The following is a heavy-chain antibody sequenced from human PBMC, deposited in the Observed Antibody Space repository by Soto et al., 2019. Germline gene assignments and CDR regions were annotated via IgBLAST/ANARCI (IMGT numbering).Heavy chain of an antibody. CDR1: GFTLSSYS. Sequence: GGSLRLSCAASGFTLSSYSMNWVRQAPGKGLEWVSSISSSSSYIYYADSVKGRFTISRDNAENSLYLQMNSLRAEDTAVYYCAKDYGCSSASCSLRRWYYYMDVWGKVSTVPVSS. D-gene: IGHD2-2*01. V-gene: IGHV3-21*04. CDR2: ISSSSSYI. J-gene: IGHJ6*03. CDR3: AKDYGCSSASCSLRRWYYYMDV.